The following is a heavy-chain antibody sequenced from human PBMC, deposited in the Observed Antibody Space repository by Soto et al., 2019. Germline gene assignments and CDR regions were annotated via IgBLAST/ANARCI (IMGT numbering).Heavy chain of an antibody. D-gene: IGHD5-18*01. CDR3: ARRGYSYGYLSY. CDR1: GGSVSNGMYY. Sequence: SETLSLTCTVSGGSVSNGMYYWSWIRQPPGKGLEWIGEINHSGSTNYNPSLKSRVTISVDTSKNQFSLKLSSVTAADTAVYYCARRGYSYGYLSYWGQGTLVTVSS. V-gene: IGHV4-34*01. J-gene: IGHJ4*02. CDR2: INHSGST.